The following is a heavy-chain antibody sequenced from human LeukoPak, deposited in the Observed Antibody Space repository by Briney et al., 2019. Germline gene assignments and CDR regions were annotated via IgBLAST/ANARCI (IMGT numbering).Heavy chain of an antibody. J-gene: IGHJ4*02. D-gene: IGHD3-10*01. CDR3: AKLKGWYGEGYFDY. V-gene: IGHV3-53*01. CDR1: GFTVSSNY. Sequence: PGGSLTLSCAASGFTVSSNYMSWVRQPPGKGLEWVSVIYSGGTTFYADSVKGRFTISRDNSKNTLYLQMNSLRADDTAVYYCAKLKGWYGEGYFDYWDQGTVVTVSS. CDR2: IYSGGTT.